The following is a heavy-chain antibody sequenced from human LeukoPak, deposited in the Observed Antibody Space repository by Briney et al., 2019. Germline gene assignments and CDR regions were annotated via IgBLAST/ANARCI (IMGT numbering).Heavy chain of an antibody. Sequence: GGSLRLSCAASGFTFSSYAMSWVRQAPGKGLEWVSAISGSGGSTYYADSVKGRFTISRDNSKNTLYLQMNSLRAEDTAVYYCAKYANYDFWSGYYQYYFDYWGQGTLVTVSS. CDR3: AKYANYDFWSGYYQYYFDY. CDR1: GFTFSSYA. D-gene: IGHD3-3*01. CDR2: ISGSGGST. V-gene: IGHV3-23*01. J-gene: IGHJ4*02.